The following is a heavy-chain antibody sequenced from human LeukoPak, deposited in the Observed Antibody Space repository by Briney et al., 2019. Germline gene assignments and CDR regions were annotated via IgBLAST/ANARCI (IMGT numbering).Heavy chain of an antibody. CDR3: ARGITIFGVVTPSFDY. CDR1: GYTFTSYY. D-gene: IGHD3-3*01. V-gene: IGHV1-46*01. Sequence: ASVKVSCKASGYTFTSYYMHWVRQAPGQGLEWMGIINPSGGSTSYAQKFQGRVTMTRDTSTSTVYMELSSLRSEDTAVYYCARGITIFGVVTPSFDYWGQGTLVTVSS. J-gene: IGHJ4*02. CDR2: INPSGGST.